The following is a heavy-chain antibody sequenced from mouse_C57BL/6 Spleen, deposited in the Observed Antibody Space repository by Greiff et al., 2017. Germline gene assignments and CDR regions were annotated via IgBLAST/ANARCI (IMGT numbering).Heavy chain of an antibody. CDR1: GYTFTSYW. D-gene: IGHD4-1*01. Sequence: QVQLQQPGAELVMPGASVKLSCKASGYTFTSYWMHWVKQRPGQGLEWIGEIDPSDSYTNYNQKFKGKSTLTVDKSSSTAYMQLSSLTSEDSAVYYCARGKLPYFDVWGTGTTGTVSS. CDR2: IDPSDSYT. V-gene: IGHV1-69*01. CDR3: ARGKLPYFDV. J-gene: IGHJ1*03.